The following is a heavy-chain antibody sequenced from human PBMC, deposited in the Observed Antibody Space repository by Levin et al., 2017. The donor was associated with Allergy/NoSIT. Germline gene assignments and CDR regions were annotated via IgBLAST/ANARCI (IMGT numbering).Heavy chain of an antibody. Sequence: GESLKISCAASGFTFSSYGMHWVRQAPGKGLEWVAVISYDGSNKYYADSVKGRFTISRDNSKNTLYLQMNSLRAEDTAVYYCLRGLYDYWGQGTLVTVSS. CDR1: GFTFSSYG. CDR3: LRGLYDY. V-gene: IGHV3-30*03. D-gene: IGHD3-16*01. CDR2: ISYDGSNK. J-gene: IGHJ4*02.